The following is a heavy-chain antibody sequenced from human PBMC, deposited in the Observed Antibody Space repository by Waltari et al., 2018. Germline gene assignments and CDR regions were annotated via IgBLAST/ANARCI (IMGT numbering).Heavy chain of an antibody. CDR2: IYYSGST. D-gene: IGHD6-25*01. Sequence: QVQLQESGPGLVKPSETLSLTCTVSGGSISIYYWSWIRQPPGKGLEWIGYIYYSGSTNYNPSLKSRVTISVDTSKNQFSLKLSSVTAADTAVYYCARASATPLNWFDPWGQGTLVTVSS. CDR1: GGSISIYY. CDR3: ARASATPLNWFDP. J-gene: IGHJ5*02. V-gene: IGHV4-59*01.